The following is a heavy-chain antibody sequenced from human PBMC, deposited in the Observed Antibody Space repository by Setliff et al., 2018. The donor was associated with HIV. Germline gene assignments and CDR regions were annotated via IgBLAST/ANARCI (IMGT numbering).Heavy chain of an antibody. CDR2: ITSNGGRT. D-gene: IGHD6-25*01. CDR3: ARTSRAAY. J-gene: IGHJ4*02. CDR1: GFTFNNNG. Sequence: GGSLRLSCAASGFTFNNNGMSWVRQAPGKGLEWVSGITSNGGRTGYADSVKGRFTISRDNAKNSLYLQMNSLRAEDTALYYCARTSRAAYWGRGTLVTVSS. V-gene: IGHV3-20*04.